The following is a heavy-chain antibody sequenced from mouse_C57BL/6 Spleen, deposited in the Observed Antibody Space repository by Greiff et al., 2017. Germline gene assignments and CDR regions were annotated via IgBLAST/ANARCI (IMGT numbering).Heavy chain of an antibody. CDR1: GYTFTSYW. CDR2: INPSSGYT. J-gene: IGHJ2*01. D-gene: IGHD2-12*01. V-gene: IGHV1-7*01. CDR3: ARGFDSYSYLDD. Sequence: QVQLQQSGAELAKPGASVKLSCKASGYTFTSYWMHWVKQRPGQGLEWIGYINPSSGYTQYNQKFKDKATLTADKSSSTTYMQQSSRTYYDSAVYYCARGFDSYSYLDDWGQGTTLTVSS.